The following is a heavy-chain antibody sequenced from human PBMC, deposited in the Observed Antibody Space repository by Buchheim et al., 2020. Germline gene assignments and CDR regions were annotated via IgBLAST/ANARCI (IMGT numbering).Heavy chain of an antibody. V-gene: IGHV3-48*02. Sequence: EGQLVESGGGLVQPGGSLRLSCAASGFTFNTYTMNWVRQAPGKGPEWVSYISSNSRTIYYADSVKGRFTISRDNDKNSLYLQMNSLRDEDTAVYYCASGSVGAVDSNDAFDFWGQGT. CDR1: GFTFNTYT. J-gene: IGHJ3*01. CDR3: ASGSVGAVDSNDAFDF. CDR2: ISSNSRTI. D-gene: IGHD2-2*01.